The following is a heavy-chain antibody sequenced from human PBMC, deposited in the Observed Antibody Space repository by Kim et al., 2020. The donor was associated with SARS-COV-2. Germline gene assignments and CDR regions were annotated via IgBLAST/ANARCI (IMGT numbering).Heavy chain of an antibody. Sequence: ASVKVSCKVSGYTLTELAMHWVRQAPGKGLEWMGGFDPEDGETLYAQKFQGRVTMTEDTSTDTAYMELSSLRSEDAAVYYCATVRMGGGSYFPLDNWGQGTLVTVSS. CDR2: FDPEDGET. D-gene: IGHD1-26*01. J-gene: IGHJ4*02. CDR1: GYTLTELA. CDR3: ATVRMGGGSYFPLDN. V-gene: IGHV1-24*01.